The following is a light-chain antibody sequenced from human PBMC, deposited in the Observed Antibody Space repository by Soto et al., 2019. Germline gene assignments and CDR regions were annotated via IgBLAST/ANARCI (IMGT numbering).Light chain of an antibody. CDR3: QQYGSLIT. V-gene: IGKV3-20*01. CDR2: GAF. J-gene: IGKJ5*01. CDR1: QSLSSSY. Sequence: EIVFTQSPGTLSFSPGERATLSFRASQSLSSSYLAWHQQKPGQAPRLVIYGAFSRATGIPDRFSGSGSGTDFTLTISRLEPEDFAVYYCQQYGSLITFGQGTRLEI.